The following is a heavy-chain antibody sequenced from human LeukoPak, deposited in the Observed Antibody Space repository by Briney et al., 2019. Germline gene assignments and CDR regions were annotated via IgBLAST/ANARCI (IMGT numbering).Heavy chain of an antibody. CDR2: IIPVFGTP. CDR1: GGTFSSYG. CDR3: ARAPLLRYFDWLLDAFDI. Sequence: SVKVSCKASGGTFSSYGISWVRQAPGQGLEWMGGIIPVFGTPNYAQKLQGRVTITTDESTSTAYMELSSLRSDDTAVYYCARAPLLRYFDWLLDAFDIWGQGTMVTVSS. D-gene: IGHD3-9*01. J-gene: IGHJ3*02. V-gene: IGHV1-69*05.